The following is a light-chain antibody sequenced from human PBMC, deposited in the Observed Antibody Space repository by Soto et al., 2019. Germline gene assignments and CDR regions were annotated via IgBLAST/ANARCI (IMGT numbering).Light chain of an antibody. Sequence: DIQMTQSPSTLSASVGDRVTITCRASQSISSWLAWYQQKPGKAPKLLIYKASSLESGVPSRFSGSGSGTEFTLTISSLQPDVFATYCCQQYKSYPLTFGGGTKVDSK. J-gene: IGKJ4*02. CDR1: QSISSW. V-gene: IGKV1-5*03. CDR2: KAS. CDR3: QQYKSYPLT.